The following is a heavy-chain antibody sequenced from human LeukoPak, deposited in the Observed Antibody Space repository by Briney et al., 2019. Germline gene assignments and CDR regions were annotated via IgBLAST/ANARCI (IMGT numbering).Heavy chain of an antibody. J-gene: IGHJ4*02. V-gene: IGHV4-59*01. Sequence: SETLSLTCTVSGDSISSYYWSWIRQPPGKGLEWIGYMSYSGSTKYNPSLKSRVTISVDTSKNQFSLKLSSVTAADTAVYYCGKGNPFDYWGQGTLVTVSS. CDR2: MSYSGST. CDR3: GKGNPFDY. CDR1: GDSISSYY. D-gene: IGHD4-23*01.